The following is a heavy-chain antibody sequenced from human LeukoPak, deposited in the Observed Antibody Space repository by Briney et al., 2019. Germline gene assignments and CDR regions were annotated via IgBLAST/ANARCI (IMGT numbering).Heavy chain of an antibody. CDR2: ISSSSSYI. V-gene: IGHV3-21*01. CDR1: GFTFSSYS. J-gene: IGHJ4*02. D-gene: IGHD2-21*02. Sequence: GESLRLSCAASGFTFSSYSMNWVRQAPGKGLEWVSSISSSSSYIYYADSVKGRFTISRDNAKNSLYLQMNSLRAEDTAVYYCARVGYCGGDCYPGYFDYWGQGTLVTVSS. CDR3: ARVGYCGGDCYPGYFDY.